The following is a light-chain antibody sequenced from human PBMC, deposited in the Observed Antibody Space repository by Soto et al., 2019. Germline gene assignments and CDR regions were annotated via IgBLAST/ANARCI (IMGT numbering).Light chain of an antibody. CDR3: QQYGSSLFT. CDR2: GAS. V-gene: IGKV3-20*01. Sequence: EVVMTQSAVTLSVSPGERATLSCRASEPVYSNLAWYQQKPGQAPRLLINGASSRATGIPDRFSGSGSGTDFTLTISRLEPEDFAVYYCQQYGSSLFTFGQGTRLEIK. J-gene: IGKJ5*01. CDR1: EPVYSN.